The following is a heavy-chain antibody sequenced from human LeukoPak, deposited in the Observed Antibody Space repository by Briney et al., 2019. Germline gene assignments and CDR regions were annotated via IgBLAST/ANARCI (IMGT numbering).Heavy chain of an antibody. CDR2: VDHTGST. Sequence: SETLSLTCSVSDDSITMYYWTWIRQPPGKGLEWIGYVDHTGSTNFNPSLNGRVSISRDTTKNLFSLRLRSVTAADTAVYYCAREEALGSGSFDYWGQGTLVTVSS. CDR1: DDSITMYY. CDR3: AREEALGSGSFDY. D-gene: IGHD1-26*01. V-gene: IGHV4-59*01. J-gene: IGHJ4*02.